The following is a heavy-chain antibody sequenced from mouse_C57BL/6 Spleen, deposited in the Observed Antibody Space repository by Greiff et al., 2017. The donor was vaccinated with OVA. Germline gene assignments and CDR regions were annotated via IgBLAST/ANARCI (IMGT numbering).Heavy chain of an antibody. CDR3: ARESLPRDYFDY. J-gene: IGHJ2*01. CDR1: GYTFTSYW. V-gene: IGHV1-69*01. CDR2: IDPSDSYT. Sequence: VQLQQPGAELVMPGASVKLSCKASGYTFTSYWMHWVKQRPGQGLEWIGEIDPSDSYTNYNQKFKGKSTLTVDKSSSTAYMQLSSRTSEDSAVYYCARESLPRDYFDYWGQGTTLTVSS. D-gene: IGHD2-1*01.